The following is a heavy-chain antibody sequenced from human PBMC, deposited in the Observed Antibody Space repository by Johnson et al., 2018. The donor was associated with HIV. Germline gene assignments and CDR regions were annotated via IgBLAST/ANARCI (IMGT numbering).Heavy chain of an antibody. V-gene: IGHV3-30-3*01. D-gene: IGHD6-19*01. Sequence: QVQLVESGGGVVQPGRSLRLSCTASGFTFSSYAMHWVRQAPGKGLEWVALISYDGSNKYYADSVKGRFTVSRDNSKNTLYLQMNSLRAEDTAVYYCAKDLSSGWSAFDIWGQGTMVTVSS. CDR3: AKDLSSGWSAFDI. CDR2: ISYDGSNK. J-gene: IGHJ3*02. CDR1: GFTFSSYA.